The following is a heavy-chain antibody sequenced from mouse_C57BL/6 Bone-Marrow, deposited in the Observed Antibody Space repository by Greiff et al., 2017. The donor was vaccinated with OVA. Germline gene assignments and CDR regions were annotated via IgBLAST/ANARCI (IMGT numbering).Heavy chain of an antibody. CDR1: GYSITSGYY. D-gene: IGHD2-4*01. V-gene: IGHV3-6*01. Sequence: EVQLQQSGPGLVKPSQSLSLTCSVTGYSITSGYYWNWLRQFPGNKLEWMGYISYDGSTNYNPSLKNRISITRDTSKNQFFLKLNSVTTEDTATDYCARNYDYDGGDYYYAMDYWGQGTSVTVSS. J-gene: IGHJ4*01. CDR2: ISYDGST. CDR3: ARNYDYDGGDYYYAMDY.